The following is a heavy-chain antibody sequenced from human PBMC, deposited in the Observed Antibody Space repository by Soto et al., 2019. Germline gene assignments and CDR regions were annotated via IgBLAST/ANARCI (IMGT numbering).Heavy chain of an antibody. Sequence: SLRLSCAASGFTFDDYAMHWVRQAPGKGLEWVSGISWNSGSIGYADSVKGRFTISRDNAKNSLYLQMNSLRAEDTALYYCAKEYNSGYGPGHFDYWGQGTVVTVSS. CDR3: AKEYNSGYGPGHFDY. CDR2: ISWNSGSI. V-gene: IGHV3-9*01. D-gene: IGHD5-12*01. J-gene: IGHJ4*02. CDR1: GFTFDDYA.